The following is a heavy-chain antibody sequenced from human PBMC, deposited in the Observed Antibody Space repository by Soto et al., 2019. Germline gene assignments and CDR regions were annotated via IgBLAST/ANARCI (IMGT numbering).Heavy chain of an antibody. J-gene: IGHJ4*02. V-gene: IGHV3-30*18. CDR2: ISYDGSNK. Sequence: QVQLVESGGGVVPPGRSLRLSCAASGFTFSSYGMHWVRQAPGKGLEWVAVISYDGSNKYYADSVKGRFTISRDNSKNTLYLQMNSLRAEDTAVYYCAKGAPGTGTTFDYWGQGTLVTVSS. CDR3: AKGAPGTGTTFDY. D-gene: IGHD1-7*01. CDR1: GFTFSSYG.